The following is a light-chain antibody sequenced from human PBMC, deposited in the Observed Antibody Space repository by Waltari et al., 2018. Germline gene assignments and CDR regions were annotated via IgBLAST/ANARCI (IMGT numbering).Light chain of an antibody. CDR1: QGITHY. J-gene: IGKJ3*01. V-gene: IGKV1-9*01. CDR3: QQFHTFT. CDR2: AAS. Sequence: DIQLTQAPSFLSASVGDRVSIACRASQGITHYLAWYQQKPGKAPKLLIYAASTLQSGVPARFGGSGSGTDFTLTISSLQPEDFATYYCQQFHTFTFGPGTKVDIK.